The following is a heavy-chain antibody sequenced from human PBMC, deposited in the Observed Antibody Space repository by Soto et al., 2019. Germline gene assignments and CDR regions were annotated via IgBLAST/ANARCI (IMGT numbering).Heavy chain of an antibody. D-gene: IGHD3-10*01. CDR2: INSDGSTT. V-gene: IGHV3-74*01. Sequence: PGGSLRLSCAASGFAFGSYWVHWVRQAPGKGLVWVSRINSDGSTTSYADSVKGRFTISRDNAKNTLYLQMNSLRAEDTAVYYCARSYHYGSGSYACDIWGQGTMVTVSS. CDR3: ARSYHYGSGSYACDI. CDR1: GFAFGSYW. J-gene: IGHJ3*02.